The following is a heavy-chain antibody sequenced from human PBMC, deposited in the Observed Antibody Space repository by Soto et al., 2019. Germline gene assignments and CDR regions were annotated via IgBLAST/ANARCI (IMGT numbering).Heavy chain of an antibody. D-gene: IGHD2-2*01. Sequence: PGGSLRLSCAASGFTFSSYSMNWVRQAPGKGLEWVSSISSSSSYIYYADSVKGRFTISRDNAKNSLYLQMNSLRAEDTAVYYCARDPFDIVVVPAAIPNWFDPWGQGTLVTVSS. CDR3: ARDPFDIVVVPAAIPNWFDP. CDR1: GFTFSSYS. J-gene: IGHJ5*02. CDR2: ISSSSSYI. V-gene: IGHV3-21*01.